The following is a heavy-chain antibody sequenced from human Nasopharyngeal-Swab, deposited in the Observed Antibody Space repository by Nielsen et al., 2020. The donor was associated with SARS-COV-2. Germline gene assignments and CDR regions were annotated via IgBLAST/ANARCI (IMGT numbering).Heavy chain of an antibody. V-gene: IGHV3-21*01. D-gene: IGHD2-15*01. CDR1: GFTFSSYT. Sequence: GESLKISCAASGFTFSSYTMNWVRQAPGKGLEWVSSISGSTSYIYYVDSVEGRFTVSRDNAKNSLYLQMNSLRDEDTAVYYCARDQEADERGYYYYGMDVWGQGTTVTVSS. J-gene: IGHJ6*02. CDR3: ARDQEADERGYYYYGMDV. CDR2: ISGSTSYI.